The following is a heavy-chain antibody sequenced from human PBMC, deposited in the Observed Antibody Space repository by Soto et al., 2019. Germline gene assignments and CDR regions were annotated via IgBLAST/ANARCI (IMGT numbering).Heavy chain of an antibody. CDR1: GYSLTSYW. J-gene: IGHJ6*02. CDR2: IDPSDSYT. D-gene: IGHD6-6*01. Sequence: PGESLKISCKGSGYSLTSYWISWVRQMPGKGLEWMGRIDPSDSYTNYSPSFQGHVTISADKSISTAYLQWSSLKASDTAMYYCAREDSSSPHYYYYGMDVWGQGTTVTVSS. V-gene: IGHV5-10-1*01. CDR3: AREDSSSPHYYYYGMDV.